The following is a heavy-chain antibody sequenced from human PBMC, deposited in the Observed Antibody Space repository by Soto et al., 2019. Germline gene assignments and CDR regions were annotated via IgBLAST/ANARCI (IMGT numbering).Heavy chain of an antibody. V-gene: IGHV3-11*01. CDR3: ARPKSEDFWSGYSIYFDY. D-gene: IGHD3-3*01. CDR1: GFTFGDYY. Sequence: QVQLVESGGGLVKPGGSLRLSCAASGFTFGDYYMSWIRQAPGKGLEWVSYISSSGSTVYYADSVKGRFTISRDNAKNSLYLQMNSLRAEDTAVYYCARPKSEDFWSGYSIYFDYWGQGTLVTVSS. J-gene: IGHJ4*02. CDR2: ISSSGSTV.